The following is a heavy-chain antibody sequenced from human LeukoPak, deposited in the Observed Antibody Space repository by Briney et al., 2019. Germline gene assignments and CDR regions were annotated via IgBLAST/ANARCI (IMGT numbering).Heavy chain of an antibody. Sequence: PSETLSLTCAVSGGSINTYYWSWIRQPPGKGLEWIGYIYSSGSTKYNPSLKSRVTISVDTSKNQFSLKLSSVTAADTAVYYCARDRITMVRGALRYYGMDVWGQGTTVTVSS. CDR2: IYSSGST. D-gene: IGHD3-10*01. CDR3: ARDRITMVRGALRYYGMDV. J-gene: IGHJ6*02. CDR1: GGSINTYY. V-gene: IGHV4-4*08.